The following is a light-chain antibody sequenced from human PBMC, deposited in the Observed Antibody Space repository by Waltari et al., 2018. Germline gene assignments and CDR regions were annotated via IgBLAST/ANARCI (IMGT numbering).Light chain of an antibody. Sequence: QSALTQPRSVSGSPGPSITISCFGTSRDFGCYNYVSWYQQYPGKAPQLMIYDVSKRPSGVSDRFSGSKSGNTASLTISGLQAEDEADYYCCSYASGSTFVFGGGTKLTVL. CDR3: CSYASGSTFV. J-gene: IGLJ2*01. V-gene: IGLV2-23*02. CDR2: DVS. CDR1: SRDFGCYNY.